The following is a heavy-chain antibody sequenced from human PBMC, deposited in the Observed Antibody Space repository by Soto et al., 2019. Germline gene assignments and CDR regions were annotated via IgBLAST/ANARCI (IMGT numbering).Heavy chain of an antibody. J-gene: IGHJ2*01. CDR2: IIPILGIA. D-gene: IGHD6-13*01. CDR1: GGTFSSYT. CDR3: ARGPRFGSSPHYWYFDL. Sequence: QVQLVQSGAEVKKPGSSVKVSCKASGGTFSSYTISWVRQAPGQGLEWMGRIIPILGIANYAQKFQGRVTITADKSTSTAYMELSSLRSEDTAVYYCARGPRFGSSPHYWYFDLWGRGTLVTVSS. V-gene: IGHV1-69*02.